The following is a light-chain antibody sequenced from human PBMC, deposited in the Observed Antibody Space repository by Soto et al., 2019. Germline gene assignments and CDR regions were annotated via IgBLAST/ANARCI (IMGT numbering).Light chain of an antibody. CDR3: QQSSNSPPIT. Sequence: DIQLTQSPSSLSASVGDSVSISCRASQNIDNHLNWYRQRSGEAPEVLIYAASALRDGVSSRVSGRGYGTEFTLTIKNLVREDFATYYCQQSSNSPPITFGQGTRL. CDR1: QNIDNH. J-gene: IGKJ5*01. CDR2: AAS. V-gene: IGKV1-39*01.